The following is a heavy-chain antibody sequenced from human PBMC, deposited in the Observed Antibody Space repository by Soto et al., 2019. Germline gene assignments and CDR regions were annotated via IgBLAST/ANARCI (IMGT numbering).Heavy chain of an antibody. J-gene: IGHJ4*02. Sequence: QVQLVQSGAEVKKPGSSVKVSCKTSGGTFSSYAISWVRQAPGQGLEWMGGIIPMFGTANYAQKFQGRVTITADESTSTAYMELSSLRSEDMAVYYCARSRANYYDSRGYYYSTFDYWGQGTLVTVSS. CDR1: GGTFSSYA. D-gene: IGHD3-22*01. V-gene: IGHV1-69*12. CDR2: IIPMFGTA. CDR3: ARSRANYYDSRGYYYSTFDY.